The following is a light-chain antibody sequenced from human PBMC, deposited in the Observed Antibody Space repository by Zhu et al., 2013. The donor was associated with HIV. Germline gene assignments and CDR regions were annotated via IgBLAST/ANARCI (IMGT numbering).Light chain of an antibody. CDR2: EVS. CDR1: SSDLGSYNY. Sequence: QSALTQPASVSGSPGQSITISCTGTSSDLGSYNYVSWYQQHPGKAPKLMIYEVSHRPSGVSNRFSGSKSGNTASLTISGLQAEDEADYYCSSYTSWSTVAFGGGTKLTVL. CDR3: SSYTSWSTVA. J-gene: IGLJ2*01. V-gene: IGLV2-14*01.